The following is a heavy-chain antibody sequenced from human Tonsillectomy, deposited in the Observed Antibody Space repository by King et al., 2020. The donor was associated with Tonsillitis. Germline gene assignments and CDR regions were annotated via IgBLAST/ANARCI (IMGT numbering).Heavy chain of an antibody. J-gene: IGHJ6*03. Sequence: DVQLVESGAEVKKPGESLRISCKGSGYSFTSYWISWVRQMPGKGLEWMGSIDPSDSYTNYSPSFQGHVTISADKSIRTAYLQWSSLKASDTAMYYCARLNYDFWSGSSYYYYMDVWGKGTTVTVSS. D-gene: IGHD3-3*01. CDR3: ARLNYDFWSGSSYYYYMDV. CDR2: IDPSDSYT. V-gene: IGHV5-10-1*03. CDR1: GYSFTSYW.